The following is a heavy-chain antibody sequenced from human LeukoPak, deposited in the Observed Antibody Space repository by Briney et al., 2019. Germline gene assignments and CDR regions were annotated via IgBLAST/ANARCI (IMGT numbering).Heavy chain of an antibody. J-gene: IGHJ4*02. CDR2: ISGSGGST. D-gene: IGHD3-16*01. CDR1: GFTFSNAW. Sequence: GGSLRLSCAASGFTFSNAWMSWVRQAPGKGLEWVSAISGSGGSTYYADSVEGRFTISRDNSRDTLYLQMNSLRAEDTAVYYCAKGYYDYVWGSYYFDYWGQGTLVTASS. CDR3: AKGYYDYVWGSYYFDY. V-gene: IGHV3-23*01.